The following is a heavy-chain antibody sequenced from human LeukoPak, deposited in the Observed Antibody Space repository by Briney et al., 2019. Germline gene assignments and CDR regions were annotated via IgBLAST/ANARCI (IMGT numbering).Heavy chain of an antibody. CDR2: IDWDDDK. CDR1: GLSRGTSAMG. V-gene: IGHV2-70*01. CDR3: ARYLYGDSASYFDY. J-gene: IGHJ4*02. Sequence: SGRTLGHPTQALRLTFTFSGLSRGTSAMGVSWIRHPPVKALEWLPLIDWDDDKYYSTSLKTRLTISRDTSKNQVVLTMTNLDPVDTATYYCARYLYGDSASYFDYWGQGTLVIVSS. D-gene: IGHD4-17*01.